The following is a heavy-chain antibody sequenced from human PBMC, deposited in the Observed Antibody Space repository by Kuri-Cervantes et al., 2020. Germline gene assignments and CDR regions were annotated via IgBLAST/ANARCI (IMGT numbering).Heavy chain of an antibody. V-gene: IGHV3-74*01. CDR2: INSDGSST. CDR3: ARAMTMVRGLIYYGMDV. Sequence: GESLKISCAASGFTFSSYWMHWVRQAPGKGLVWVSRINSDGSSTSYADSVKGRFTISRDNAKNTLYLQMNSLRAEDTAVYYCARAMTMVRGLIYYGMDVWGQGTTVTVSS. J-gene: IGHJ6*02. D-gene: IGHD3-10*01. CDR1: GFTFSSYW.